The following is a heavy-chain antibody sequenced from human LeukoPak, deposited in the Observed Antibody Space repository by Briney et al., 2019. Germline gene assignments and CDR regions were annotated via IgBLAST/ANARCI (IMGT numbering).Heavy chain of an antibody. CDR1: GGSFSGYY. V-gene: IGHV4-34*01. CDR2: INHSGST. D-gene: IGHD1-26*01. CDR3: ARSYSGSYYFDY. J-gene: IGHJ4*02. Sequence: PSETLSLTCAVYGGSFSGYYWSWIRQPPGKGLEWIGVINHSGSTNYNPSLKSRVTISVDTSKNQFSLKLSSVTAADTAVYYCARSYSGSYYFDYWGQGTLVTVSS.